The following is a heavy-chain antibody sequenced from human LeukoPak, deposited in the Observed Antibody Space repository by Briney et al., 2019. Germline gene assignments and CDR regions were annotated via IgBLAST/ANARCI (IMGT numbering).Heavy chain of an antibody. CDR2: INPNSGGT. V-gene: IGHV1-2*02. Sequence: ASVKVSCKASGYTFTGYYMHWVRQAPGQGLEWMGWINPNSGGTNYAQKFQGRVTMTRDTSISTAYMELSRLRSDDTAVYYCARDRGTMVRGVIAGFFDYWGQGTLVTVSS. J-gene: IGHJ4*02. CDR3: ARDRGTMVRGVIAGFFDY. CDR1: GYTFTGYY. D-gene: IGHD3-10*01.